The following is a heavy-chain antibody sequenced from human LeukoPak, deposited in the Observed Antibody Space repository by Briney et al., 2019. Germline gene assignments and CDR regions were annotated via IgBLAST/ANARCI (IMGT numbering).Heavy chain of an antibody. CDR1: GFTFSNYW. J-gene: IGHJ4*02. Sequence: PGGSLRLSCAGSGFTFSNYWMHWVRHATGKGLVWVAFIGSSGSPIYYADSVKGRFTISRDNAKNSLYLQMSSLRVEDTAVYYCARGPAGDPFDHWGQGTLVTVSS. CDR2: IGSSGSPI. D-gene: IGHD3-16*01. V-gene: IGHV3-48*04. CDR3: ARGPAGDPFDH.